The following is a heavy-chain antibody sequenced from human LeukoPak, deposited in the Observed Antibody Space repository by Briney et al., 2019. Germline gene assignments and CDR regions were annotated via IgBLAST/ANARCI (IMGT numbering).Heavy chain of an antibody. CDR3: ASARCDSSCYAFDY. CDR2: IYHGDSEN. J-gene: IGHJ4*02. V-gene: IGHV5-51*01. CDR1: GYSLTSYW. D-gene: IGHD3-22*01. Sequence: GESLKTPCQGPGYSLTSYWLGWVRQIPGKGLEGMGIIYHGDSENRYSPSFQGKITIATDKYMCTAYLQWSSVTASDAAMYYCASARCDSSCYAFDYWGQGTLVTVSS.